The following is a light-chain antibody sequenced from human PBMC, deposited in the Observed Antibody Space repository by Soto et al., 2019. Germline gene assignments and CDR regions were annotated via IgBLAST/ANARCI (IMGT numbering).Light chain of an antibody. J-gene: IGKJ4*01. Sequence: EIVLTQSPAALSVSPGERATLSCWASQSVGSTLNWYQQKPGQAPRLLIYDTSIRATGSPARFSGSGSGTEFTLTIASLQSEDFGVYYCQRFNRWPLSFGGGTKVEI. CDR1: QSVGST. V-gene: IGKV3-15*01. CDR3: QRFNRWPLS. CDR2: DTS.